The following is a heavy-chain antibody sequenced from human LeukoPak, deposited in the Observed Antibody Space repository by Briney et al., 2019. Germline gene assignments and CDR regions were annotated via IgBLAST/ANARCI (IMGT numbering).Heavy chain of an antibody. CDR1: GYSFTDFY. CDR2: INPNSGGT. D-gene: IGHD6-19*01. V-gene: IGHV1-2*02. Sequence: WASVKVSCKASGYSFTDFYIQWVRQAPGQGLEWMGWINPNSGGTNYAQKFQGRVTMTRDTSISTAYMELSRLRSDDTAVYYCAREERRSSGSVYWGQGTLVTVSS. CDR3: AREERRSSGSVY. J-gene: IGHJ4*02.